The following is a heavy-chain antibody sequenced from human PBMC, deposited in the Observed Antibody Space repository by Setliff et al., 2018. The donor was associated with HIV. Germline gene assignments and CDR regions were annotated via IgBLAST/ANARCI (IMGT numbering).Heavy chain of an antibody. CDR3: ARIFGDQGYYYGMDV. CDR2: IYYSGST. J-gene: IGHJ6*02. Sequence: PSETLSLTCTVSGGSISSYYWSWIRQPPGKGLEWIGYIYYSGSTNYNHSLKSRVTISVDTSKNQFSLKLSSVIAADTAVDYCARIFGDQGYYYGMDVWGQGTTVTVSS. D-gene: IGHD3-3*01. V-gene: IGHV4-59*01. CDR1: GGSISSYY.